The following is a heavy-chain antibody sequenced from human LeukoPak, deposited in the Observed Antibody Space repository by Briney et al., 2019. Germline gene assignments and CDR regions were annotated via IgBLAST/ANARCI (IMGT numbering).Heavy chain of an antibody. CDR2: INPNSGGT. D-gene: IGHD3-3*01. CDR3: ARGPQIRSTYYDFWSGYFRYNWFDP. J-gene: IGHJ5*02. CDR1: GYTFTGYY. V-gene: IGHV1-2*02. Sequence: ASVKVSCKASGYTFTGYYMHWVRQAPGQGLEWMGWINPNSGGTNYAQKFQGRVTMTRDTSISTAYMELSRLRSDDAAVYYCARGPQIRSTYYDFWSGYFRYNWFDPWGQGTLVTVSS.